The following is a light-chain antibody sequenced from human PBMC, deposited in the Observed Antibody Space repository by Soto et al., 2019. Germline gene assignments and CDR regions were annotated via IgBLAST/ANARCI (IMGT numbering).Light chain of an antibody. CDR2: LSSDGSH. Sequence: HPVLTQSPSASASLGASVKLTCTLSSGHSSYAIAWHQQQPEKGPRYLMKLSSDGSHSKGDGIPDRFSGSSSGDERYLTISRLQSEDEADYYCQTWDTGARVVFGGGTKLTVL. CDR1: SGHSSYA. V-gene: IGLV4-69*01. CDR3: QTWDTGARVV. J-gene: IGLJ2*01.